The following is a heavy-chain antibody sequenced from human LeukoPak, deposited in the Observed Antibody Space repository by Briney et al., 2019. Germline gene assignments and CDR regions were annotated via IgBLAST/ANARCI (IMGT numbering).Heavy chain of an antibody. CDR2: ISGSGGST. J-gene: IGHJ4*02. D-gene: IGHD4-17*01. CDR1: GFTFSSYA. CDR3: AKDIYGGNSGASDY. Sequence: PGGSLRLSCAASGFTFSSYAMSWVRQAPGKGLEWVSAISGSGGSTYYADSVKGRFTISRDNSKNTLYLRMNSLRAEDTAVYYCAKDIYGGNSGASDYWGQGTLVTVSS. V-gene: IGHV3-23*01.